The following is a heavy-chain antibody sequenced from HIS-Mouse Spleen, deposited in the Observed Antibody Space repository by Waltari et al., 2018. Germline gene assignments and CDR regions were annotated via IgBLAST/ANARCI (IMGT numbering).Heavy chain of an antibody. CDR3: AREIPYSSSWYDWYFDL. V-gene: IGHV4-39*07. CDR2: IYYSGST. J-gene: IGHJ2*01. Sequence: QLQLQESGPGLVKPSETLSLTCTVSGGSISSSRYYWVGVRQPPGKGLEWIGSIYYSGSTYYNPSLKSRVTISVDTSKNQFSLKLSSVTAADTAVYYCAREIPYSSSWYDWYFDLWGRGTLVTVSS. D-gene: IGHD6-13*01. CDR1: GGSISSSRYY.